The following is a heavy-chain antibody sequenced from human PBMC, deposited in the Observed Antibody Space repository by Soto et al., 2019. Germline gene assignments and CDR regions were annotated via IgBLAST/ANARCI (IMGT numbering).Heavy chain of an antibody. CDR2: MGYNGFT. CDR1: GGPRNNYY. J-gene: IGHJ6*02. Sequence: QVQLQASGPGLVKPSETLSLTCTISGGPRNNYYCSWFRQPRGQGLEWIGCMGYNGFTRYNPSLRSRVAISLDTAKNQFSLTLSSVTAADTALYYCARQGFGELHGLVDVWGQGITVTVSS. D-gene: IGHD3-10*01. V-gene: IGHV4-59*08. CDR3: ARQGFGELHGLVDV.